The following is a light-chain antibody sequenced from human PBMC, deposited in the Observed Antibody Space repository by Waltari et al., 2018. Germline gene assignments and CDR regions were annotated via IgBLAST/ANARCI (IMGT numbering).Light chain of an antibody. Sequence: EVVLTQSPGTLSLSPGDSATLSCRASQSIGKYLVWYQQRPGQAPRLIMYAASTRATGIPDRFSGSGYGTDFSLTISRLEPEDFAVYYCQNHERLPATFGQGTKVEIK. CDR3: QNHERLPAT. J-gene: IGKJ1*01. CDR1: QSIGKY. V-gene: IGKV3-20*01. CDR2: AAS.